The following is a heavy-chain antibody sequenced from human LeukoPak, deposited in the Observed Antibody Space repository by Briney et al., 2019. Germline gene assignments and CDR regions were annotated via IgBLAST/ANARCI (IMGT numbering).Heavy chain of an antibody. CDR1: GFTFSSYA. D-gene: IGHD3-22*01. CDR3: AKGLNITMIVVAHRRLPYEYFQH. J-gene: IGHJ1*01. CDR2: ISGSGGST. Sequence: RGSLRLSCAASGFTFSSYAMSWVRQAPGKGLEWVSAISGSGGSTYYADSVKGRFTISRDNSKNTLYLQMNSLRAEDTAVYYCAKGLNITMIVVAHRRLPYEYFQHWGQGTLVTVSS. V-gene: IGHV3-23*01.